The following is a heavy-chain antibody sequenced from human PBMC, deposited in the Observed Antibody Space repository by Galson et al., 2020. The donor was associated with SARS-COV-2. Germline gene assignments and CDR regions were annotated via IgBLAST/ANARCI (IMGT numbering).Heavy chain of an antibody. V-gene: IGHV1-2*02. CDR1: GYTFTGYY. Sequence: SCKASGYTFTGYYMHWVRQAPGQGLEWMGWINPNSGGTNYAQKFQGRVTMTRDTSISTAYMELSRLRSDDTAVYYCARATVTTDYGMDVWGQGTTVTVSS. CDR3: ARATVTTDYGMDV. D-gene: IGHD4-17*01. CDR2: INPNSGGT. J-gene: IGHJ6*02.